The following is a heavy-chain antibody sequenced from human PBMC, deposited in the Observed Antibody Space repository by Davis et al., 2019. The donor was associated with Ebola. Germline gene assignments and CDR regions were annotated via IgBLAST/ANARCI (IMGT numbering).Heavy chain of an antibody. Sequence: AASVKVSCKASGYTFTSYGISWVRQAPGQGLEWMGWISAYNGNTNYAQKFQGRVTMTRDTSTSTAYMELRSLRSDDTAVYYCAVSYSGSYPGRYGMDVWGQGTLVTVSS. V-gene: IGHV1-18*01. CDR1: GYTFTSYG. J-gene: IGHJ6*02. CDR2: ISAYNGNT. CDR3: AVSYSGSYPGRYGMDV. D-gene: IGHD1-26*01.